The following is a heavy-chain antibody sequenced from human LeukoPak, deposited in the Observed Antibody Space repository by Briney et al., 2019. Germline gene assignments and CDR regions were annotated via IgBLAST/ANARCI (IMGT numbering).Heavy chain of an antibody. Sequence: GGSLRLSRAASGFTFSGSAMHWVRQASGKGLEWVGRIRSKANSYATAYAASVKGRFTISRDDSNNTAYLQMNSLKTEDTAVYYCTRETYYYDSSGSIDAFDIWGQGTMVSVSS. J-gene: IGHJ3*02. CDR2: IRSKANSYAT. CDR3: TRETYYYDSSGSIDAFDI. D-gene: IGHD3-22*01. V-gene: IGHV3-73*01. CDR1: GFTFSGSA.